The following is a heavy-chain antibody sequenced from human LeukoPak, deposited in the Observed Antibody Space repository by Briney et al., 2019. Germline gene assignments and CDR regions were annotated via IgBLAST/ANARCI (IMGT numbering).Heavy chain of an antibody. CDR1: GFTFSSDS. V-gene: IGHV3-21*01. J-gene: IGHJ3*02. D-gene: IGHD3/OR15-3a*01. CDR3: ARDGLSAFDI. CDR2: ISSSSSYI. Sequence: GRSLRLSCAASGFTFSSDSINWVRQATWNELEWVSSISSSSSYIYSADSVKGRFTICRDNAKNSLYLQMNSLRAEDTAVYYCARDGLSAFDIWGQGTMVTVSS.